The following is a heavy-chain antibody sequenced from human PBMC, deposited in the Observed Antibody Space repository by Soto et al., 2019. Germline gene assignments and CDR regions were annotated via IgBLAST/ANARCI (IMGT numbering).Heavy chain of an antibody. D-gene: IGHD3-22*01. V-gene: IGHV4-59*01. Sequence: SETLSLTCTVSGGSISSYYWSWIRQPTGKGLEWIGYIHYSGGTNYNLSLRSRVTISADTSKNQFSLKLSSVTAADTAVYYCARFFDSSSYYYLFDYWGQGTPVTVSS. CDR3: ARFFDSSSYYYLFDY. CDR1: GGSISSYY. CDR2: IHYSGGT. J-gene: IGHJ4*02.